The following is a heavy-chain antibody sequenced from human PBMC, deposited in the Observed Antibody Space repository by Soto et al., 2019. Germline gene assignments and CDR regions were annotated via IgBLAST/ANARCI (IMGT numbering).Heavy chain of an antibody. V-gene: IGHV4-30-2*01. Sequence: SETLSLTCAVSGGSISSGGYSWSWIRQPPGKGLEWIGYIYHSGSTYYNPSLKSRVTISVDRSKDQFSLKLSSVTAADTAVYYCARGNGGDPNDYGMDVWGQGTTVTVSS. CDR2: IYHSGST. J-gene: IGHJ6*02. CDR3: ARGNGGDPNDYGMDV. CDR1: GGSISSGGYS. D-gene: IGHD3-16*01.